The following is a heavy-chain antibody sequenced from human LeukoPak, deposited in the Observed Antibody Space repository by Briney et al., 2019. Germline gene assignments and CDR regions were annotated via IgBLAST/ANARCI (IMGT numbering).Heavy chain of an antibody. CDR1: GYTFTRYY. CDR3: ARDSLGYCSSTSCLGPYYYGMDV. Sequence: GASVKVSCKASGYTFTRYYMHWVRQAPGQGLEWMGWINPNSGDTNSAQKFQGRVTMTRDTSISTAYMELSRLRSDDTAVYYCARDSLGYCSSTSCLGPYYYGMDVWGQGTTVTVSS. V-gene: IGHV1-2*02. J-gene: IGHJ6*02. CDR2: INPNSGDT. D-gene: IGHD2-2*01.